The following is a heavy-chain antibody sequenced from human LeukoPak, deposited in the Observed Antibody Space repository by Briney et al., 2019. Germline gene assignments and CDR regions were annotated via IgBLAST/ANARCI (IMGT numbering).Heavy chain of an antibody. J-gene: IGHJ6*02. V-gene: IGHV3-74*01. D-gene: IGHD6-19*01. Sequence: GGSLRLSCAASGFTFSSYWMHWVRQAPGKGLVWVSRINSDGSYTNYVGSVKGRFTISRDNAVNTLYLQMNSLRAEDTAVYYCARGGAVAGTKHYYYGMDVWGQGTTVTVSS. CDR1: GFTFSSYW. CDR3: ARGGAVAGTKHYYYGMDV. CDR2: INSDGSYT.